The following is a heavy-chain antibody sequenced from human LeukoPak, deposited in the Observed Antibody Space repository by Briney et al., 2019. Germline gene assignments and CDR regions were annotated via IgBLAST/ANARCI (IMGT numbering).Heavy chain of an antibody. D-gene: IGHD6-13*01. CDR2: ISSSSSYT. J-gene: IGHJ4*02. V-gene: IGHV3-11*05. CDR1: GFTFSDYY. Sequence: GGSLRLSCAASGFTFSDYYMSWICQAPGKGLEWVSYISSSSSYTNYADSVKGRFTISRDNAKNSLYLQMNSLRAEDTAVYYCARDKRYSSSWYLKLDYWGQGTLVTVSS. CDR3: ARDKRYSSSWYLKLDY.